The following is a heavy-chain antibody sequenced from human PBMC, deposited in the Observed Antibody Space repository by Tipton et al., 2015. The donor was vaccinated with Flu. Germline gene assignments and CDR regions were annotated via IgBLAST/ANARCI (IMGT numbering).Heavy chain of an antibody. CDR2: INHSGST. Sequence: LRFSCAVYGGSFSGYYWSWIRQPPGKGLEWIGEINHSGSTNYNPSLKSRVTISVDTSRNQFSLKLSSVTAADTAVYYCARAQSIAVAGTRYYYGMDVWGQGTTVTVSS. D-gene: IGHD6-19*01. J-gene: IGHJ6*02. CDR1: GGSFSGYY. V-gene: IGHV4-34*01. CDR3: ARAQSIAVAGTRYYYGMDV.